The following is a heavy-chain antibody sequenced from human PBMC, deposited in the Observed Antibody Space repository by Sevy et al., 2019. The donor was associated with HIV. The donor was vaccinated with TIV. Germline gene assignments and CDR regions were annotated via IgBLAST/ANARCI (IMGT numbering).Heavy chain of an antibody. D-gene: IGHD5-12*01. CDR3: ARGDGYPSNFDY. Sequence: GESLKISCAASGFTFSNSGMNWVRQAPGKGLEWVSYISSSGSTIYYADSVKGRFTISRDNAKNSLYLQMNSLRAEDTAVYYCARGDGYPSNFDYWGQGTLVTVSS. CDR2: ISSSGSTI. V-gene: IGHV3-48*04. CDR1: GFTFSNSG. J-gene: IGHJ4*02.